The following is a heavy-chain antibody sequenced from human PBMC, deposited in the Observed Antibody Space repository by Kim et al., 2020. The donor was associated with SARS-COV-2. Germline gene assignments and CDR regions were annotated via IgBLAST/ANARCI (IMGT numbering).Heavy chain of an antibody. D-gene: IGHD3-16*01. Sequence: GGSLRLSCAASGFTFSSYAMSWVRQAPGKGLEWVSAISGSGGSTYYADSVKGRFTISRDNSKNTLYLQMNSLRAEDTAVYYCARGRWLPNSLYYFDYWGQGTLVTVSS. CDR3: ARGRWLPNSLYYFDY. V-gene: IGHV3-23*01. CDR1: GFTFSSYA. J-gene: IGHJ4*02. CDR2: ISGSGGST.